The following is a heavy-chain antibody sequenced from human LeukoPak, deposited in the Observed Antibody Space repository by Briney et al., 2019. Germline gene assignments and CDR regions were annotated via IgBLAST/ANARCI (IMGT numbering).Heavy chain of an antibody. D-gene: IGHD3-22*01. J-gene: IGHJ4*02. Sequence: SETLSLTCTVSGGSISSSSYYWGWIRQPPGKGLEWIGSIYYSGSTYYNPSLKSRVTISVDTSKNQLSLKLSSVTAADTAVYYCARAVEYYDSSGYYYYFDYWGQGTPVTVSS. CDR2: IYYSGST. V-gene: IGHV4-39*07. CDR3: ARAVEYYDSSGYYYYFDY. CDR1: GGSISSSSYY.